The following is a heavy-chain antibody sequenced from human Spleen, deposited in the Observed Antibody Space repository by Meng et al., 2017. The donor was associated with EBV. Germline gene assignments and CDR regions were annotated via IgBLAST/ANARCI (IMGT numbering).Heavy chain of an antibody. D-gene: IGHD6-25*01. Sequence: EGQLVGAGGALVQSGGSLRLSCAASGFTFTRYWMHWVRQVPGKGLIWVSRTNEDGRITNYADSVKGRFTISRDNTKNILYLQMNSLRAEDTAVYFCSRDLAGSNDDWGQGTLVTVSS. CDR2: TNEDGRIT. CDR1: GFTFTRYW. J-gene: IGHJ4*02. V-gene: IGHV3-74*01. CDR3: SRDLAGSNDD.